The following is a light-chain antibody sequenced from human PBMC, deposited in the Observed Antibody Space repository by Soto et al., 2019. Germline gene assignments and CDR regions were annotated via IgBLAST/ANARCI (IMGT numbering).Light chain of an antibody. CDR1: SXXXXXXXX. Sequence: QAALTQXPXVXGAPXXXXXXXXTGSSXXXXXXXXVHWXRXLXGTVXKLLIYGNNIRPSGVPDRFSGXKSGTSASLAITGLXAEDEADYYCHSYDSRLSGSVFGGGTQLTVL. V-gene: IGLV1-40*01. J-gene: IGLJ3*02. CDR2: GNN. CDR3: HSYDSRLSGSV.